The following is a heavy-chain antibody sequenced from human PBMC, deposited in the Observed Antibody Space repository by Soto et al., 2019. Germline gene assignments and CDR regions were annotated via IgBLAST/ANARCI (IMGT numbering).Heavy chain of an antibody. CDR2: ISYDGSNK. J-gene: IGHJ6*02. CDR3: AKDLEVVTAPYYGMDV. CDR1: GFTFSSYG. V-gene: IGHV3-30*18. Sequence: PGGSLRLSCAASGFTFSSYGMHWVRQAPGKGLEWVAVISYDGSNKYYADSVKGRFTISRDNSKNTLYLQMNSLRAEDTAVYYCAKDLEVVTAPYYGMDVWGQGTTVTAP. D-gene: IGHD2-21*02.